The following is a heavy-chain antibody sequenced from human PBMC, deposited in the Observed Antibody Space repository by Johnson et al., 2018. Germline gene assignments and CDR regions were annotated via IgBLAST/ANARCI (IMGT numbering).Heavy chain of an antibody. J-gene: IGHJ3*01. CDR3: ARGSSPMAASPVGRGSAIALDV. V-gene: IGHV1-69*01. Sequence: QVQLVQSGAEVKKPGSSVKVSCKASGGTFSSYAISWVRQAPGQGLEWMGGIIPIFGTANYAQKFQGRVTITADESTSTAYMELSSLRSEDTAVYYCARGSSPMAASPVGRGSAIALDVWGQGTMVTVSS. CDR1: GGTFSSYA. CDR2: IIPIFGTA. D-gene: IGHD6-13*01.